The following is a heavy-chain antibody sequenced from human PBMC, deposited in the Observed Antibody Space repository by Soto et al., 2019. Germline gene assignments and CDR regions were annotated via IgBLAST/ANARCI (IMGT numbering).Heavy chain of an antibody. CDR1: GFTVSSNY. V-gene: IGHV3-53*01. CDR3: VRDFGRSSGGGMGV. Sequence: GGSLRLSCAASGFTVSSNYMSWVRQAPGKGLEWVSVIYSGGITFYADSVKGRFTISRDNSKNTLYLQMNNLRGEDTAVYYCVRDFGRSSGGGMGVWGRGTRVTVSS. D-gene: IGHD6-6*01. CDR2: IYSGGIT. J-gene: IGHJ6*02.